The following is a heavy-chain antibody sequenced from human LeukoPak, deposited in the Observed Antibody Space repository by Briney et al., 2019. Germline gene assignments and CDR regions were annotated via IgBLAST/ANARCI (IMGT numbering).Heavy chain of an antibody. CDR3: AKAGYYYDSSGYSLGY. J-gene: IGHJ4*02. CDR1: GFTFDDYA. D-gene: IGHD3-22*01. CDR2: ISGDGGST. V-gene: IGHV3-43*02. Sequence: GGSLRLSCAASGFTFDDYAMHWVRQAPGKGLEWVSLISGDGGSTYYADSVKGRFTISRDNSKNSLYLQMNSLRTEDTALYYCAKAGYYYDSSGYSLGYWGQGTLVTVSS.